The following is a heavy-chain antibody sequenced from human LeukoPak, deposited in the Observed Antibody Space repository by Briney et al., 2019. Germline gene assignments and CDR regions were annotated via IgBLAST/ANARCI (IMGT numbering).Heavy chain of an antibody. D-gene: IGHD3-16*01. CDR1: GITFSSYG. J-gene: IGHJ4*02. V-gene: IGHV3-23*01. CDR2: ISSSGDST. Sequence: PGGSLRLSCAVSGITFSSYGMSWVRQAPGRGLEWVSGISSSGDSTYYADSVKGRFTVSRDNSKNTLYLQMNSVRAEDTALYYCAREEGGVDYWGQGTLVTVSS. CDR3: AREEGGVDY.